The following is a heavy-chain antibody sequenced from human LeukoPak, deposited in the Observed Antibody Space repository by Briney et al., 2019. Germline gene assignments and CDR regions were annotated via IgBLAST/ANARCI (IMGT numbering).Heavy chain of an antibody. CDR3: ARDLVVVPAAIAPTRFLEWLKPPGEDVMDYYYGMDV. V-gene: IGHV3-21*01. D-gene: IGHD2-2*01. CDR1: GFTVSSNY. J-gene: IGHJ6*02. Sequence: GGSLRLSCAASGFTVSSNYMSWVRQAPGKGLEWVSSISSSSSYIYYADSVKGRFTISRDNAKNSLYLQMNSLRAEDTAVYYCARDLVVVPAAIAPTRFLEWLKPPGEDVMDYYYGMDVWGQGTTVTVSS. CDR2: ISSSSSYI.